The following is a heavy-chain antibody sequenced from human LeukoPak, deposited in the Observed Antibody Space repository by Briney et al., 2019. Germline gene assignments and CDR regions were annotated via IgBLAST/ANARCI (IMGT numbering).Heavy chain of an antibody. D-gene: IGHD6-25*01. CDR1: GFTFSSYW. Sequence: GGSLRLSCAASGFTFSSYWMHWVRQAPGKGLVWVSRINSDGSSTSYADSVKGRFTISRDNAKNTLYLQMSSLRAEDTAVYYCARDSRYDYYFMDVWGKGTTVTVSS. V-gene: IGHV3-74*01. CDR3: ARDSRYDYYFMDV. J-gene: IGHJ6*03. CDR2: INSDGSST.